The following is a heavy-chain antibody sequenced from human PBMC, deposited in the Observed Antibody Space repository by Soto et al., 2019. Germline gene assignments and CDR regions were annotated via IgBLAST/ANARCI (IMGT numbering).Heavy chain of an antibody. J-gene: IGHJ4*02. V-gene: IGHV3-15*07. CDR1: GFSFNNAW. CDR2: IISNSDGGTT. D-gene: IGHD3-16*01. Sequence: EVQLVESGGGLGEPGGSLRLSCAASGFSFNNAWMSWFRQDPGRGLEWVGRIISNSDGGTTEYAAPVNGRFSISRDDSKNTLYLQMNSLKTEDTAVYYCTTDEGDSRSFYNFDYWGQGTLVTVSS. CDR3: TTDEGDSRSFYNFDY.